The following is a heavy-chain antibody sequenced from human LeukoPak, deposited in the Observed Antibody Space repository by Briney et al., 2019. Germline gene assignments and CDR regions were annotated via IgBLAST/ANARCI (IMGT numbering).Heavy chain of an antibody. V-gene: IGHV4-34*01. Sequence: SETLSLTCAVYGGSFSGYYWSWIRQPPGKGLEWIGEINHSGSTNYNPSLKSRVTISVDTSKNQFSLKLSSVTAADTAVYYCARGRYYYGSRKDWFDPWAREPWSPSPQ. D-gene: IGHD3-10*01. J-gene: IGHJ5*02. CDR2: INHSGST. CDR3: ARGRYYYGSRKDWFDP. CDR1: GGSFSGYY.